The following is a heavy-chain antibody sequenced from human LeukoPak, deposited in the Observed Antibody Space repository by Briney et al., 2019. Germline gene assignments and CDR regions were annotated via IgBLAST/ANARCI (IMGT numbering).Heavy chain of an antibody. V-gene: IGHV4-59*12. J-gene: IGHJ4*02. CDR1: GGSLSSYY. CDR3: ARGAGMVTGGFDY. D-gene: IGHD5-18*01. CDR2: IYYSGST. Sequence: SETLSLTCTVSGGSLSSYYWSWIRQPPGKGLEWIGYIYYSGSTNYNPSLKSRVTISVDTSKNQFSLKLSSVTAADTAVYYCARGAGMVTGGFDYWGQGTLVTVSS.